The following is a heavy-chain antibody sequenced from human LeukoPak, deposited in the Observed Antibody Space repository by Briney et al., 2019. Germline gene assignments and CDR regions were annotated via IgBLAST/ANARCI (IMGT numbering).Heavy chain of an antibody. Sequence: GASVKISCKASGYTFTGYYMHWVRQAPGQGLEWMGWINPNSGGTNYAQKFQGRVTMTRDTSISTAYMELSRLRSDDTAVYYCARVGYSGSVEYYFDYWGQGTLVTVSS. V-gene: IGHV1-2*02. D-gene: IGHD6-13*01. CDR2: INPNSGGT. J-gene: IGHJ4*02. CDR3: ARVGYSGSVEYYFDY. CDR1: GYTFTGYY.